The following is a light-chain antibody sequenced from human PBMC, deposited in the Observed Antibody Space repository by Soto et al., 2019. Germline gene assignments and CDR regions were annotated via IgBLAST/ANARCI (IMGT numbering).Light chain of an antibody. V-gene: IGLV2-8*01. Sequence: QSALTQPPSASGSPGQSVTISCTGTSSDVGASKYVSWYQQYPGKAPKLMIYAVTKRPSGVPDRFSGSKSGNTASLTVSGLQAEDEADYYCTSYVGNDIWVFGGGTKLTVL. J-gene: IGLJ3*02. CDR2: AVT. CDR3: TSYVGNDIWV. CDR1: SSDVGASKY.